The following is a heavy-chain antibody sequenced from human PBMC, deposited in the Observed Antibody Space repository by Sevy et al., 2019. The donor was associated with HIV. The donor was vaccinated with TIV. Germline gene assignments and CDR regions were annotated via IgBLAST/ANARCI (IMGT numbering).Heavy chain of an antibody. D-gene: IGHD2-2*01. CDR1: GDSVSSNSAA. CDR2: TYYRSKWYN. CDR3: ARNPPYCSSTCCHFDY. Sequence: KQSQTLSLTRAISGDSVSSNSAAWNWIRQSPSRGLEWLGRTYYRSKWYNDYAVSVKSRITINPDTSKNQFSLQLNSVTHEDTAVYYCARNPPYCSSTCCHFDYWGQGTLVTVSS. V-gene: IGHV6-1*01. J-gene: IGHJ4*02.